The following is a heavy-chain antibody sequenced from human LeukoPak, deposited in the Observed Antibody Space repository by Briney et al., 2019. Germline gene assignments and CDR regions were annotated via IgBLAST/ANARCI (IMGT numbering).Heavy chain of an antibody. CDR2: INHSGST. D-gene: IGHD3-10*01. J-gene: IGHJ5*02. V-gene: IGHV4-34*01. Sequence: SETLSLTSAVYSGSSSGYYWSWTRQPPGKWLEWIGEINHSGSTNYNTTLKSRVTISVDTSKNQFSLQLSSVTAADTAVYSCVRGPGREPIGSGSYYNLNWFDPWGQGTLVTVSS. CDR1: SGSSSGYY. CDR3: VRGPGREPIGSGSYYNLNWFDP.